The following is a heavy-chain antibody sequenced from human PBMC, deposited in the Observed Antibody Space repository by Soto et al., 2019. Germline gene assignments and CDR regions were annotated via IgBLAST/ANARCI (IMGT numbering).Heavy chain of an antibody. Sequence: PSETLSLTCTVSGGSISSYYWSWIRQPPGKGLEWIGYIYYSGSTNYNPSLKSRLTISVDTSKNHFSLKLTSVTAADTAVYFCARRGSRLSVAVAAFDYWSQGTLVTVSS. V-gene: IGHV4-59*08. CDR1: GGSISSYY. J-gene: IGHJ4*02. D-gene: IGHD6-19*01. CDR3: ARRGSRLSVAVAAFDY. CDR2: IYYSGST.